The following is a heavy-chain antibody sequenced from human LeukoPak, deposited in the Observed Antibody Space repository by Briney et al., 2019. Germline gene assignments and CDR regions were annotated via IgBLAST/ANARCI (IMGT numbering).Heavy chain of an antibody. Sequence: GGSLRLSCAASGFTFANTWMHWVRQAPGKGVGWVSLINNDGSTTNYADSVNGRFTISRHNAKNTVYLQMNSLRVEDTAVYYCAIGGTYGSGSWGQGTLVTVSS. CDR3: AIGGTYGSGS. CDR2: INNDGSTT. CDR1: GFTFANTW. V-gene: IGHV3-74*01. J-gene: IGHJ4*02. D-gene: IGHD3-10*01.